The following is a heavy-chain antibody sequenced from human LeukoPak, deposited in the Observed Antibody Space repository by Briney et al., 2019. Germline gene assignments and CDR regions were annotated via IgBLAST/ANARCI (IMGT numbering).Heavy chain of an antibody. CDR2: INPNSGGT. J-gene: IGHJ4*02. CDR1: GYTFTGYY. V-gene: IGHV1-2*04. D-gene: IGHD6-19*01. Sequence: ASVKVSCKASGYTFTGYYMHWVRQAPGQGLEWMGWINPNSGGTNYAQKFQGWVTMTRDTSISTAYMELSRLRSDDTAVYYCARDGGQGSGWSTIDYWGQGTLVTVSS. CDR3: ARDGGQGSGWSTIDY.